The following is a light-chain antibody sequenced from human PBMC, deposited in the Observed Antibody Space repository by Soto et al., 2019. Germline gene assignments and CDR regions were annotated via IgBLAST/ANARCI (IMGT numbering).Light chain of an antibody. V-gene: IGLV1-44*01. Sequence: QSVLTQPPSASGIPGQRVTISCSGSNNNIGSNTVNWYRQVPGTAPQLLMYTNNQRPAGVPDRLSGSKSGTSASLAISGLQSGDEADYYCATWDDSLDGVVFGGGTKVTVL. J-gene: IGLJ3*02. CDR3: ATWDDSLDGVV. CDR2: TNN. CDR1: NNNIGSNT.